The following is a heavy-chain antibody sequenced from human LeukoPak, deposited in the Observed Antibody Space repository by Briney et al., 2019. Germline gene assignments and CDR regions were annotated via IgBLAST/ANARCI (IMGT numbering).Heavy chain of an antibody. J-gene: IGHJ3*02. V-gene: IGHV3-23*01. Sequence: GGSLRLSCAASGFTFSSYTMSWVRQAPGKGLEWVSAISGSGGSTYYADSVKGRFTISRDNSKNTPYLQMNSLRAEDTAVYYCAKDRIRGPGAFDIWGQGTMVTASS. CDR2: ISGSGGST. CDR1: GFTFSSYT. D-gene: IGHD2/OR15-2a*01. CDR3: AKDRIRGPGAFDI.